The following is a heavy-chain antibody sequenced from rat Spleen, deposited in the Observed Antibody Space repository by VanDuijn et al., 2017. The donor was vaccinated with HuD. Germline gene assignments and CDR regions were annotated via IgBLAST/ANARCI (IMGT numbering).Heavy chain of an antibody. J-gene: IGHJ4*01. Sequence: EVQLVESGGGLVRPGGSLKLSCSVSGFTFSNFDMAWVRQAPTKGLEWIASISTGGGNTYYRDSVKGRFTISRDNAKNTQYLEMDSLRSEDTATYYCARGYVMDAWGQGASVTVSS. CDR2: ISTGGGNT. CDR3: ARGYVMDA. V-gene: IGHV5S13*01. CDR1: GFTFSNFD.